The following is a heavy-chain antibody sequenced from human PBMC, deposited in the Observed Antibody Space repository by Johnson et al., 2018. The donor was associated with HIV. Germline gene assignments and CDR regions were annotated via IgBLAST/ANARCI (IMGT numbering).Heavy chain of an antibody. V-gene: IGHV3-30*19. J-gene: IGHJ3*02. D-gene: IGHD3-9*01. Sequence: QVQLMESGGGVVQPGRSLRLSCAASGFTFSSYGMHWVRQAPGKGLEWVAHISYDGRNKYYADSVKGRFTISRDNSKNTLYLQMNSLRAEDTAVYYCASVYYNIFTGYYYDALDMWGQGTMVTVSS. CDR1: GFTFSSYG. CDR2: ISYDGRNK. CDR3: ASVYYNIFTGYYYDALDM.